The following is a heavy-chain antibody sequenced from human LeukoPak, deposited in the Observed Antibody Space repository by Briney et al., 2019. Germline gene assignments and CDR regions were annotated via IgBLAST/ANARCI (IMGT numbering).Heavy chain of an antibody. CDR1: GGSISSINW. CDR2: IYHSGST. Sequence: PSETLSLTCAVSGGSISSINWWSWVRQPPGKGLEWIGEIYHSGSTNYNPSLKSRVTISIDKSKNQFSLKLTSVTAADTAIYYCASIYGSGTNRLPNWGQGTLVTVSS. D-gene: IGHD3-10*01. V-gene: IGHV4-4*02. CDR3: ASIYGSGTNRLPN. J-gene: IGHJ4*02.